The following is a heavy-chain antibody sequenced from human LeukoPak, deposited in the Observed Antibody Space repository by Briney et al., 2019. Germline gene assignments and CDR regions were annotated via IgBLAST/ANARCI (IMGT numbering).Heavy chain of an antibody. D-gene: IGHD3-10*01. CDR3: VRYVVYGSGTYYFDY. Sequence: SETLSLTCTVSGGSISSSSHYWSWIRQPPGKGLEWIASINYSGSTYYNPSLKSRVTISVDTSKNQFSLKLSSVTAADTAVFYCVRYVVYGSGTYYFDYWGQGTLVTVSS. CDR2: INYSGST. J-gene: IGHJ4*02. V-gene: IGHV4-39*01. CDR1: GGSISSSSHY.